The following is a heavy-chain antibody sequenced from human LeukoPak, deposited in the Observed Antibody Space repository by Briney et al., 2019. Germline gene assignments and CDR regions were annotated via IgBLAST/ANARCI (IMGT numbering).Heavy chain of an antibody. CDR1: GFTLSSYG. Sequence: GGSLRLSCAASGFTLSSYGMHWVRQAPGKGLEWVAVLWYDGSNKYYADSVKGRFTISRDNSKNTLYLQMNSLRAEDTAVYYCARDLEFYYDSSRSPGYWGQGTLVTVSS. J-gene: IGHJ4*02. CDR2: LWYDGSNK. CDR3: ARDLEFYYDSSRSPGY. D-gene: IGHD3-22*01. V-gene: IGHV3-33*01.